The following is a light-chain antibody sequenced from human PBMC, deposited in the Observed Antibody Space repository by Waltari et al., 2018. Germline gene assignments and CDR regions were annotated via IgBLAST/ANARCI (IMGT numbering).Light chain of an antibody. CDR2: EAT. CDR1: RSAIGAYNF. V-gene: IGLV2-23*01. J-gene: IGLJ2*01. Sequence: QSVLTPPASVSGSPGQSITISCTGTRSAIGAYNFVSWFQQLPGQAPRLLISEATKRPSGVSYRFSGSKSGNTASLSISDLQAEDEADYYCCSYVGGSRVLFGGGTKLTV. CDR3: CSYVGGSRVL.